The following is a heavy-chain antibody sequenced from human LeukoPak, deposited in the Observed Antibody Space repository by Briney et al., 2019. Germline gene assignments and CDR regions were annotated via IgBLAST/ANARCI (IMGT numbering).Heavy chain of an antibody. CDR3: ARTDTRSLGYFDF. CDR1: GFTFSSHW. CDR2: IKQDGGVK. J-gene: IGHJ4*02. V-gene: IGHV3-7*01. Sequence: PGGSLRLSCSASGFTFSSHWMSWVRQAPGKGLEGVANIKQDGGVKQYVDSVKGRFTVSRDNAENSLYLQMDSLRGEDTAVYFCARTDTRSLGYFDFWGQGTLVTVSS. D-gene: IGHD1-26*01.